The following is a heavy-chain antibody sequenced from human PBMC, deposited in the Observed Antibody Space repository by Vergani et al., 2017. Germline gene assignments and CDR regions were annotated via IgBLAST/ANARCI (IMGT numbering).Heavy chain of an antibody. CDR1: GFTFSSYA. J-gene: IGHJ3*02. Sequence: QVQLVESGGGVVQPGRSLRLSCAASGFTFSSYAMHWVRQAPGKGLEWVAVISYDGSNKYYADSVKGRFTISRDNSKNTLYLQMNSLRAEDTAVYYCAKAWAVAAFDIWGQGTMVTVSS. V-gene: IGHV3-30*04. CDR3: AKAWAVAAFDI. D-gene: IGHD6-19*01. CDR2: ISYDGSNK.